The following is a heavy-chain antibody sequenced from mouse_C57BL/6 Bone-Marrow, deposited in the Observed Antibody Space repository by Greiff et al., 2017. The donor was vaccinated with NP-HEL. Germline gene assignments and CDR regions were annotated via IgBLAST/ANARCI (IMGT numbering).Heavy chain of an antibody. J-gene: IGHJ4*01. CDR2: ISNGGGST. V-gene: IGHV5-12*01. Sequence: EVHLVESGGGLVQPGGSLKLSCAASGFTFSDYYMYWVRQTPEKRLEWVAYISNGGGSTYYPDTVKGRFTISRDNAKNTLYLQMSRLKSEDTAMYYGARQMVTNNYYAMGYWGQGTSVTVSS. D-gene: IGHD2-3*01. CDR3: ARQMVTNNYYAMGY. CDR1: GFTFSDYY.